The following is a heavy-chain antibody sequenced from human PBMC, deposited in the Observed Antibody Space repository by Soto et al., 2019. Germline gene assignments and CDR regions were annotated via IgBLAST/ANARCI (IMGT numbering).Heavy chain of an antibody. CDR2: AYHRSRWIY. CDR3: ARDPSDLWEPDQYFQH. D-gene: IGHD1-26*01. V-gene: IGHV6-1*01. Sequence: SQTLSLTCAISGDSVSNNGATWNWIRQSPSRGLEWLGRAYHRSRWIYDYAMSVKSRISINPDTSKNQVSLQLNSVTPADTAVYYCARDPSDLWEPDQYFQHWGQGSLVTVSS. J-gene: IGHJ1*01. CDR1: GDSVSNNGAT.